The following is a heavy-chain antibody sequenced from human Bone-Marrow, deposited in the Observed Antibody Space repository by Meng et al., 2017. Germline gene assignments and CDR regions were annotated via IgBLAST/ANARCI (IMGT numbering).Heavy chain of an antibody. Sequence: GESLKISCAASGFTFSDYYMSWIRQAPGKGLEWVSYISSSGSTIYYADSVKGRFTISRDNAKNSLYLQMNSLRAEDTAVYYCARDWDGYNYYDLWGHGILVTVSS. CDR2: ISSSGSTI. D-gene: IGHD5-24*01. CDR1: GFTFSDYY. V-gene: IGHV3-11*01. CDR3: ARDWDGYNYYDL. J-gene: IGHJ4*01.